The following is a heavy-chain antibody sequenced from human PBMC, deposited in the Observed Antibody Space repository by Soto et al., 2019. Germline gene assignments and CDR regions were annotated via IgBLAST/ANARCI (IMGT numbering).Heavy chain of an antibody. D-gene: IGHD6-6*01. V-gene: IGHV1-2*04. Sequence: ASVKVSCKASGYTFTGYYMHWVRQAPGQGLEWMGRINPNIGGTNYAQKFQGWVTMTADKSTSTAYMELSSLRSEDTAVYYCARWNPYSSSYYFDYWGQGTLVTVSS. J-gene: IGHJ4*02. CDR3: ARWNPYSSSYYFDY. CDR2: INPNIGGT. CDR1: GYTFTGYY.